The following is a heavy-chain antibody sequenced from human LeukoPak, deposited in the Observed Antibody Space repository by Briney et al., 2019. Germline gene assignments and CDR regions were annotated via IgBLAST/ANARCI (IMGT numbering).Heavy chain of an antibody. V-gene: IGHV3-30*04. CDR2: ISYDGSNK. J-gene: IGHJ4*02. Sequence: GGSLRLSCAASGFTFGSYAMHWVRQAPGKGLEWVAVISYDGSNKYYADSVKGRFTISRDNSKNTLYLQMNSLRAEDTAAYYCARDTARDYGDYSSWGQGTLVTVSS. CDR1: GFTFGSYA. CDR3: ARDTARDYGDYSS. D-gene: IGHD4-17*01.